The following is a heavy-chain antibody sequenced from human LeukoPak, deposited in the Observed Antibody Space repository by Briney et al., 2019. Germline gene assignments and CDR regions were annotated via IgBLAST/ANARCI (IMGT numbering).Heavy chain of an antibody. CDR3: AGYDHTNYLAY. D-gene: IGHD1-14*01. CDR1: GGSIGDNY. CDR2: ISSSGSI. Sequence: SETLSLTCTVSGGSIGDNYWSWIRQSPERGLEWIGYISSSGSIAYTPSLRSRVTMSLDASKNHLSLNLRSVSAADTAIYYCAGYDHTNYLAYWGQGTLVTVS. J-gene: IGHJ4*02. V-gene: IGHV4-59*13.